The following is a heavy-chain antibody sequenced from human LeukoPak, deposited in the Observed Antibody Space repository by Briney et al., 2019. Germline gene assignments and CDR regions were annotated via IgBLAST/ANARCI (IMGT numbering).Heavy chain of an antibody. Sequence: SVKVSCKASGGTFSNYAISWVRQAPGQGLEWMGRIIPMFGTTNYAQKFQGRVTITTDESTSTAYMEVSSLRIEDTAVYYCASVTVTTWAPDGHMDVWGKGTTGTVSS. CDR1: GGTFSNYA. V-gene: IGHV1-69*05. CDR3: ASVTVTTWAPDGHMDV. CDR2: IIPMFGTT. D-gene: IGHD4-11*01. J-gene: IGHJ6*03.